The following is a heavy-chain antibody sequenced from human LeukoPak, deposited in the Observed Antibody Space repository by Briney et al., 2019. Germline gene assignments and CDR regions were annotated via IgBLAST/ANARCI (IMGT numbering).Heavy chain of an antibody. V-gene: IGHV4-59*01. CDR1: GGSISSYY. CDR3: ARGSWGPYYYYYMDV. D-gene: IGHD1-26*01. Sequence: PSETLSLTCTVSGGSISSYYWSWIRQPPGKGLEWIGYIYYSGSTNYNPSLKSRVTISVDTSKNQFSLKLSSVTAADTAVYYCARGSWGPYYYYYMDVWGKGTTVTISS. CDR2: IYYSGST. J-gene: IGHJ6*03.